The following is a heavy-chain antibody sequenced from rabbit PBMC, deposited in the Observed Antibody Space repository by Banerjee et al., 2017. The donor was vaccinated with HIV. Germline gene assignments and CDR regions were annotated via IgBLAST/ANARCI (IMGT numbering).Heavy chain of an antibody. CDR1: GFDVSPYY. CDR3: ARDYSYTGYAGYGYETFVFTL. V-gene: IGHV1S7*01. CDR2: IDPIFGNT. J-gene: IGHJ4*01. Sequence: QLKESGGGLVQPGGSLKLPCKASGFDVSPYYMSWVRQAPGKRLEWIGYIDPIFGNTYYASWVSGRFSISSHNAQNTLYLQLNSLTAADTATYFCARDYSYTGYAGYGYETFVFTLWGPGTLVTVS. D-gene: IGHD6-1*01.